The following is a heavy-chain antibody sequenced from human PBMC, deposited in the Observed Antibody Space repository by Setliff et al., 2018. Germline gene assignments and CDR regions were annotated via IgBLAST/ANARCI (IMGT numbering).Heavy chain of an antibody. J-gene: IGHJ4*02. Sequence: GESLKISCKGSGYSFTSYWISWVRQMPGKGLEWMGRIDPSDSYTNYSPSFQGHVTISADKSISTAYLQWSSLKASDTAMYYCARSLVGATYSVYFDDWGQGALVTAPQ. V-gene: IGHV5-10-1*01. CDR1: GYSFTSYW. CDR2: IDPSDSYT. D-gene: IGHD1-26*01. CDR3: ARSLVGATYSVYFDD.